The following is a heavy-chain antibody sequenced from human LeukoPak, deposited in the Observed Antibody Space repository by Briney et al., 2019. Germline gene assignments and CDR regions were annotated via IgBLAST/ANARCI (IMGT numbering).Heavy chain of an antibody. CDR3: ARDNIRGNFFDY. CDR2: ISAYNGNT. Sequence: ASVKVSCKASGYTFTSYGISWVRQAPGQGLEWMGWISAYNGNTNYAQKLQGRVTMATDTSTSTAYMELRSLRSDDTAVYYCARDNIRGNFFDYWGQGTLVTVSS. D-gene: IGHD2-21*02. V-gene: IGHV1-18*01. J-gene: IGHJ4*02. CDR1: GYTFTSYG.